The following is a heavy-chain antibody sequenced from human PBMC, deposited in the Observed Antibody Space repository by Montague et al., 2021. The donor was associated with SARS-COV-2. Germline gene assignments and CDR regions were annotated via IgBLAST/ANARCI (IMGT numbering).Heavy chain of an antibody. CDR3: ARHPSITIFGVVITPSWFDP. CDR1: GGSISSSSYY. CDR2: IYYSGSS. D-gene: IGHD3-3*01. Sequence: SETLSLTCTVSGGSISSSSYYWGWIRRPPGKGLEWIGSIYYSGSSYYNPSLKSRVTISVDTSKNQFSLKLSSVTAADTAVYYRARHPSITIFGVVITPSWFDPWGQGTLVTVSS. J-gene: IGHJ5*02. V-gene: IGHV4-39*01.